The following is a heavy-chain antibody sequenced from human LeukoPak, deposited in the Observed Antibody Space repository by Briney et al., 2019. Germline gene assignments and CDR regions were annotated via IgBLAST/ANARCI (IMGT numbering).Heavy chain of an antibody. J-gene: IGHJ6*02. V-gene: IGHV3-9*01. CDR2: ISWNSGSI. Sequence: PGGSLRLSCAASGFTFDDYATHWVRHAPGKGLEWVSGISWNSGSIGYAGSVKGRFTISRDSAKNSLYLQMNSLRAEDTALYYCTKDRSQLLSYGMDVWGRGTTVTVSS. D-gene: IGHD2-2*01. CDR3: TKDRSQLLSYGMDV. CDR1: GFTFDDYA.